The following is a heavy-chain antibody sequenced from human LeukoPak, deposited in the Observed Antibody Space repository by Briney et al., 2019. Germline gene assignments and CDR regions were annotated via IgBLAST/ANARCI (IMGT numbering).Heavy chain of an antibody. V-gene: IGHV4-61*02. Sequence: PSETLSLTCIVSGGSINSGNNYWTWVRQPAGKGLEWIGRFHTRGDTNYSPSLKSRVTISVDRSKNQFSLNLGSVTAADTAVYYCARVSYYYYMDVWGKGTTVTVSS. CDR2: FHTRGDT. CDR1: GGSINSGNNY. CDR3: ARVSYYYYMDV. J-gene: IGHJ6*03.